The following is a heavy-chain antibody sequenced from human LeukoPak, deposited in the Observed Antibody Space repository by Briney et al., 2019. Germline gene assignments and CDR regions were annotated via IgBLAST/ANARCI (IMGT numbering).Heavy chain of an antibody. Sequence: PGGSLRLSCAASGFIFSDYYMSWIRQAPGKGLEWVSYITSSGATIYYADSVKGRFTISRDNAKNSLYLQVNSLRAEDTAVYYCARVPGYCSSGRCVWNDHYHMDVWGKGTTVTVSS. J-gene: IGHJ6*03. V-gene: IGHV3-11*04. CDR3: ARVPGYCSSGRCVWNDHYHMDV. D-gene: IGHD2-15*01. CDR2: ITSSGATI. CDR1: GFIFSDYY.